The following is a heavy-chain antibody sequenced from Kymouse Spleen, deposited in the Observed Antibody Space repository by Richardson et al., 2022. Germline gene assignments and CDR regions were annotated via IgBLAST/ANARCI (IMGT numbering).Heavy chain of an antibody. J-gene: IGHJ4*02. V-gene: IGHV3-9*01. CDR2: ISWNSGSI. CDR1: GFTFDDYA. Sequence: EVQLVESGGGLVQPGRSLRLSCAASGFTFDDYAMHWVRQAPGKGLEWVSGISWNSGSIGYADSVKGRFTISRDNAKNSLYLQMNSLRAEDTALYYCAKARYNWNFDYWGQGTLVTVSS. CDR3: AKARYNWNFDY. D-gene: IGHD1-20*01,IGHD1-7*01.